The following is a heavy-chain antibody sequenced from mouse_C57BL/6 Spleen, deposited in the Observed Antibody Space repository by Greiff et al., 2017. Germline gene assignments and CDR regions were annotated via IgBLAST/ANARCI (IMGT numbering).Heavy chain of an antibody. Sequence: QVQLQQPGAELVKPGASVKLSCKASGYTFTSYWMHWVKQRPGQGLEWIGMIHPNSGSTNYNEKFKSKATLTVDKSSSTAYMQLRSLTTEDSAVYYCARGDRGNYVGMDYWGQGTTLTVSS. CDR1: GYTFTSYW. CDR3: ARGDRGNYVGMDY. D-gene: IGHD2-1*01. CDR2: IHPNSGST. V-gene: IGHV1-64*01. J-gene: IGHJ2*01.